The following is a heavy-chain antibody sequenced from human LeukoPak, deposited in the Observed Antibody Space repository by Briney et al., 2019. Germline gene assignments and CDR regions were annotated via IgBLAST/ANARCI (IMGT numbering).Heavy chain of an antibody. V-gene: IGHV4-61*02. Sequence: SETLSLTCTVSGGSISSGSYYWSWIRQPAGKGLEWIGRIYTSGSTNYNPSLKSRVTISVGTSKNQFSLKLSSVTAADTAVYYCARSTYSSSYYYYYYYYMDVWGKGTTVTVSS. CDR2: IYTSGST. CDR1: GGSISSGSYY. J-gene: IGHJ6*03. CDR3: ARSTYSSSYYYYYYYYMDV. D-gene: IGHD6-13*01.